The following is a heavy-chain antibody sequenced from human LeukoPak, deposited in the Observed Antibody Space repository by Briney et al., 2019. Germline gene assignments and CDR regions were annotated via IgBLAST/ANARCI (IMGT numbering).Heavy chain of an antibody. CDR2: ISGSGGST. D-gene: IGHD3-16*02. J-gene: IGHJ4*02. Sequence: SGGSLRLSCAASGFTFSSYGMSWVRQAPGKGLEWVSAISGSGGSTYYADSVKGRFTISRDNSKNTLYLQMNSLRAEDTAVYYCAKSFVWGSYRGNVGSVDYWGQGTLVTVSS. CDR3: AKSFVWGSYRGNVGSVDY. V-gene: IGHV3-23*01. CDR1: GFTFSSYG.